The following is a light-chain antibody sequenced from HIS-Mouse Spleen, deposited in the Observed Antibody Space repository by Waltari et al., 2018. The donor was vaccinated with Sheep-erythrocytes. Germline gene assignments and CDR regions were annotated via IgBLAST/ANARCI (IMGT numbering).Light chain of an antibody. CDR1: QSVRSSY. J-gene: IGKJ3*01. Sequence: EIVLTQSPGTLSLSPGERATLPCRASQSVRSSYLAWYQQKPGQAPKLHIYGASSRATGIPDRFSGSGSGTDFTLTISRLEPEDFAVYYCQQYGSSPFTFGPGTKVDIK. CDR3: QQYGSSPFT. V-gene: IGKV3-20*01. CDR2: GAS.